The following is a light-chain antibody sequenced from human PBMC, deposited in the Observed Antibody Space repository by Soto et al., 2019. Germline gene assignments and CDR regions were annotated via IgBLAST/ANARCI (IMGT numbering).Light chain of an antibody. V-gene: IGLV2-8*01. Sequence: QSALTQPPSASGSPGQSVAISCTGTSSDVGAYNSVSWYQQHPGKAPKLLISEVNKRPSGVPDRFSGSKSGNTASLTVSGLQADDEADYYCQSYDSGLSDYLFGSGTKVTVL. CDR3: QSYDSGLSDYL. CDR1: SSDVGAYNS. J-gene: IGLJ1*01. CDR2: EVN.